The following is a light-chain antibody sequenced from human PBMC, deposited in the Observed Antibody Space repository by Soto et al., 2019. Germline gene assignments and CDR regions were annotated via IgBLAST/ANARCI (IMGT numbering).Light chain of an antibody. J-gene: IGKJ2*01. CDR2: GAS. V-gene: IGKV1-9*01. CDR3: QQLTNFRFT. CDR1: QGINKF. Sequence: IQLTQSPSSLSASVGARVTITCRASQGINKFLAWYQQRPGKAPQLLVYGASTLQSGVPSRLSGSGSGTDFTLTISSLQPEDFATYYCQQLTNFRFTFGQGTKLDIK.